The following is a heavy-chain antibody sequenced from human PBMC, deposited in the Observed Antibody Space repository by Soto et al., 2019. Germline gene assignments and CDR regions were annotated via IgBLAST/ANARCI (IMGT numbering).Heavy chain of an antibody. D-gene: IGHD3-16*02. CDR3: VKDPERESPRVIDF. CDR2: MSGSSSTT. J-gene: IGHJ4*02. CDR1: GLTFSNYA. V-gene: IGHV3-23*01. Sequence: AGSLRLSCATSGLTFSNYAMSWVRQAPGGGLERVSSMSGSSSTTYYSDSVRGRFTISRDRSKNTLYLQMSSLRAEDTALYYWVKDPERESPRVIDFWGQGTLVTVSS.